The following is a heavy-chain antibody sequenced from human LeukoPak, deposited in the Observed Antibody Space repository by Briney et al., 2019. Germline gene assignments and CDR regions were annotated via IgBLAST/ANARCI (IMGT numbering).Heavy chain of an antibody. CDR3: ARDRTRGYTYGYLDN. CDR1: GFTFSAYA. J-gene: IGHJ4*02. V-gene: IGHV3-33*01. Sequence: GWSLRLSCTTSGFTFSAYAMHWVRQAPAEGLEWVAVVWYDGSEKYYTGSLKGRFTISRDNSKHTLYLQMDSLRAEDTAVYYCARDRTRGYTYGYLDNWGQGTQVTVSS. CDR2: VWYDGSEK. D-gene: IGHD5-18*01.